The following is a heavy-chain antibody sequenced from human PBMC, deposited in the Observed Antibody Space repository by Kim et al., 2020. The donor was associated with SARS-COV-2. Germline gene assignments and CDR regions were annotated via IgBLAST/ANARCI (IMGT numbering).Heavy chain of an antibody. V-gene: IGHV3-15*01. CDR3: TTGEGRGVIIFESYYYYGMDV. D-gene: IGHD3-10*01. Sequence: GGSLRLSCAASGFTFSNAWMSWVRQAPGKGLEWVGRIKSKTDGGTTDYAAPVKGRFTISRDDSKNTLYLQMNSLKTEDTAVYYCTTGEGRGVIIFESYYYYGMDVWGQGTTVTVSS. J-gene: IGHJ6*02. CDR1: GFTFSNAW. CDR2: IKSKTDGGTT.